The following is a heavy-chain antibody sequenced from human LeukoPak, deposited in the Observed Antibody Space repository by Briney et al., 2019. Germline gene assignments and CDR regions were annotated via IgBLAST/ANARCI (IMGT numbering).Heavy chain of an antibody. D-gene: IGHD4-11*01. CDR3: ARGLPPVMKYYFDY. Sequence: QTGGSLRLSCAASGFTFNSYGMHWVRQAPGKGLEWVAVMWYDGSNKYYADSVKGRFTISRDDSKNTLYLQMNSLRAEDTAMYYCARGLPPVMKYYFDYWGRGTLVTVSS. CDR1: GFTFNSYG. J-gene: IGHJ4*02. V-gene: IGHV3-33*01. CDR2: MWYDGSNK.